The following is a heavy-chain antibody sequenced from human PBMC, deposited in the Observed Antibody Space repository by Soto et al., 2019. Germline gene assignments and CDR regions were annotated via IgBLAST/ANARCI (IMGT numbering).Heavy chain of an antibody. V-gene: IGHV4-59*01. CDR2: IYYSGST. Sequence: QVQLQESGPGLVKPSETLSLTCTVSGGSISSYYWSWIRQPPGKGLEWIGYIYYSGSTNYNPSLKRRVTISVDTSKNQFSLKLSSVTAADTAVYYCASFNGRSWYPRFDYWGQGTLVTVSS. D-gene: IGHD6-13*01. CDR3: ASFNGRSWYPRFDY. CDR1: GGSISSYY. J-gene: IGHJ4*02.